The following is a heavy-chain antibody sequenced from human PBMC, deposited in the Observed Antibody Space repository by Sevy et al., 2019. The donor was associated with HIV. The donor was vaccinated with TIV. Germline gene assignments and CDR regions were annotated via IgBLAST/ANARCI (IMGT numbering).Heavy chain of an antibody. D-gene: IGHD3-10*01. Sequence: GGSLRLSCLASGFTFNYYGFNWVRQAPGKGLEWVSAVSGLGETTHYADSVKGRFTISRDNSKNTLFLQMNSLRVEDTAIYYCVKDDASSRFSYGHFDYWGQGTLVTVSS. CDR3: VKDDASSRFSYGHFDY. J-gene: IGHJ4*02. CDR2: VSGLGETT. CDR1: GFTFNYYG. V-gene: IGHV3-23*01.